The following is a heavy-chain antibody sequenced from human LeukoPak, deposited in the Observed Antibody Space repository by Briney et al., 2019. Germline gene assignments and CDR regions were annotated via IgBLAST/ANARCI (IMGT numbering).Heavy chain of an antibody. V-gene: IGHV3-30-3*01. CDR2: ISYEGSNK. D-gene: IGHD3-10*01. CDR1: GFTFSSYA. Sequence: PGGSLRLSCAASGFTFSSYAMHWVRQAPGKGLEGVAVISYEGSNKYYADSVKGLFPISRDNSNNSLYLQMNSLRAEDTAVYYCPRESRGYYYGSGHPSAFDIWGQGTMVTVSS. J-gene: IGHJ3*02. CDR3: PRESRGYYYGSGHPSAFDI.